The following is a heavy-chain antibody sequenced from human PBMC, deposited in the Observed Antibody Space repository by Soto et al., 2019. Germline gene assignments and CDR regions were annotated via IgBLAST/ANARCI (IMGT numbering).Heavy chain of an antibody. V-gene: IGHV3-23*01. CDR3: AKDLGYSYGYWVGH. Sequence: EVQLLESGGGLVQPGGSLRLSCAASGFTFSSYAMIWVRQAPGKGLEWVSAITDSGDTTYYAESVRGRFTISRDNSKNTLYLQMSSLRAEDTALYYCAKDLGYSYGYWVGHWGQGTLVTVSS. CDR1: GFTFSSYA. CDR2: ITDSGDTT. D-gene: IGHD5-18*01. J-gene: IGHJ5*02.